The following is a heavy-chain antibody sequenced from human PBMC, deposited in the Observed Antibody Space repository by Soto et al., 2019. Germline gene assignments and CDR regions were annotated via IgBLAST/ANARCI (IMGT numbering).Heavy chain of an antibody. V-gene: IGHV4-39*07. Sequence: QLQLQESGPGLVKPSETLSLTCTVSGASISSSNYYRAWIRQPPGKGLEWIGSIHYTGSTYYNLSIKSRVTTSEDTPMNQVSLSFTSETAEKTAVYYCARRKCSGGTCHFGPWCQGTLVPVSS. CDR2: IHYTGST. D-gene: IGHD2-15*01. CDR3: ARRKCSGGTCHFGP. J-gene: IGHJ5*02. CDR1: GASISSSNYY.